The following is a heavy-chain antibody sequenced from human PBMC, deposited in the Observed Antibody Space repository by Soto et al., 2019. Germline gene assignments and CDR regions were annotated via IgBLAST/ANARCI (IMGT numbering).Heavy chain of an antibody. CDR3: ARDPSMVRGVSSYHYGMDV. D-gene: IGHD3-10*01. J-gene: IGHJ6*02. V-gene: IGHV1-69*13. CDR1: GGTFSSYA. CDR2: IIPIFGTA. Sequence: ASVKVSCKASGGTFSSYAISWVRQAPGQGLEWMGGIIPIFGTANYAQKFQGRVTITADESTSTAYMELSSLRSEDTAVYYCARDPSMVRGVSSYHYGMDVWG.